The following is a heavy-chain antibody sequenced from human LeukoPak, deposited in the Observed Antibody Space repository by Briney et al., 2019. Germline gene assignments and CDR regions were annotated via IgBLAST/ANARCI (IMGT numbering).Heavy chain of an antibody. Sequence: EASVNVSCKASGYTFTSYDINWVRQATGQGLEWMGWINPNSGGTNYAQKFQGRVTMTRDTSISTAYMELSRLRSDDTAVYYCARDHCSSTSCYIAEYFQHWGQGTLVTVSS. V-gene: IGHV1-2*02. CDR2: INPNSGGT. CDR1: GYTFTSYD. CDR3: ARDHCSSTSCYIAEYFQH. D-gene: IGHD2-2*02. J-gene: IGHJ1*01.